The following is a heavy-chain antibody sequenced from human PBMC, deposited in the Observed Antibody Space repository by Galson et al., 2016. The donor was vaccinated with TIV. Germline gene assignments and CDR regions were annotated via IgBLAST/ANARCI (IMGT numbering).Heavy chain of an antibody. J-gene: IGHJ6*02. CDR2: IIPLFGEA. Sequence: SVKVSCKASGDTFSSFVISWVRQAPGQGLEWMGGIIPLFGEAHYARKFQGRVTIPADESTSTVCMELSGLRSGDTAMYDCAKCSNTAMDTYYYYYGLDVWGQGTTVTVSS. CDR1: GDTFSSFV. CDR3: AKCSNTAMDTYYYYYGLDV. D-gene: IGHD5-18*01. V-gene: IGHV1-69*13.